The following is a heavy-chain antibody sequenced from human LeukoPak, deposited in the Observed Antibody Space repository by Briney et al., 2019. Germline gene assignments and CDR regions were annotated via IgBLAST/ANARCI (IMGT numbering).Heavy chain of an antibody. CDR1: GFTSSSYW. CDR2: IKQDGSEK. CDR3: ARDRGSSGWCEFDY. Sequence: GGSLRLSCAASGFTSSSYWMSWVRQAPGKRLEWVANIKQDGSEKYYVDSVKGRFTISRDNAKNSLYLQMNSLRAEDTAVYYCARDRGSSGWCEFDYWGQGTLVTVSS. J-gene: IGHJ4*02. V-gene: IGHV3-7*01. D-gene: IGHD6-19*01.